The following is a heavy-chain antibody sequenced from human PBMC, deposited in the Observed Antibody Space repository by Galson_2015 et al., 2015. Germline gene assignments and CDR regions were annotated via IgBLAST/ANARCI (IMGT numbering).Heavy chain of an antibody. CDR2: ISSSSYI. CDR1: GFTFSSYS. CDR3: ARDAADGVVVPAAIPGYMDV. D-gene: IGHD2-2*02. J-gene: IGHJ6*03. V-gene: IGHV3-21*01. Sequence: SLRLSCAASGFTFSSYSMNWVRQAPGKGLEWVSSISSSSYIYYADSVKGRFTISRDNAKNSLYLQMNSLRAEDTAVYYCARDAADGVVVPAAIPGYMDVWGKGTTVTVSS.